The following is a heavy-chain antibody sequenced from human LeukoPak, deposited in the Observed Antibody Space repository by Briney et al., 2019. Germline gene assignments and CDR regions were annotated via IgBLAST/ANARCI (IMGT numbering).Heavy chain of an antibody. D-gene: IGHD2-15*01. CDR1: GYTFTGYY. Sequence: ASVKVSCKASGYTFTGYYMHWVRQAPGQGLEWMGWINPNSGGTNYAQKFQGRVTITRNTSISTAYMELSSLRSEDTAVYYCARGPRVPNTLFDYWGQGTLVTVSS. CDR3: ARGPRVPNTLFDY. CDR2: INPNSGGT. V-gene: IGHV1-2*02. J-gene: IGHJ4*02.